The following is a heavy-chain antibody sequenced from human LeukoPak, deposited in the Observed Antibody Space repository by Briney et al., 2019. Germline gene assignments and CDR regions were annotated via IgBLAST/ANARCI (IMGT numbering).Heavy chain of an antibody. CDR3: ARYYDFWSGQSTPYYGMDV. J-gene: IGHJ6*02. V-gene: IGHV4-59*11. Sequence: SETLSLTCTVSGGSISSHYWSWIRQPPGKGLEWIGYIYYSGSTNYNPSLKSRVTISVDTSKNQFSLKLSSVTAADTAVYYCARYYDFWSGQSTPYYGMDVWGQGTTVTVSS. D-gene: IGHD3-3*01. CDR1: GGSISSHY. CDR2: IYYSGST.